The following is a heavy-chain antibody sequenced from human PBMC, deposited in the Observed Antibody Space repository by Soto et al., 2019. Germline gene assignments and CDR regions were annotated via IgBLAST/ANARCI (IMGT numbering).Heavy chain of an antibody. CDR3: ARETYYYDSSGLYAFEI. J-gene: IGHJ3*02. V-gene: IGHV3-66*01. D-gene: IGHD3-22*01. CDR2: IYSGGST. CDR1: GVTVSSNY. Sequence: PGGSLRLSCAASGVTVSSNYMSWVRQAPGKGLEWVSVIYSGGSTYYADSVKGRFTISRDNSKNTLYLQMNSLRAEDTAVYYCARETYYYDSSGLYAFEIWGQGTMVTVS.